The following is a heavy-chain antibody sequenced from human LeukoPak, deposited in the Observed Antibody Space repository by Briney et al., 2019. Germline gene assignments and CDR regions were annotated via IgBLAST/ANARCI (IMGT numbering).Heavy chain of an antibody. CDR2: ISHHGSNE. CDR3: ARVHDTSGYYPYFDS. D-gene: IGHD3-9*01. CDR1: GFTFSTYP. Sequence: GGSLRLSCEASGFTFSTYPMHWVRQAPDKGLEWVAMISHHGSNEYYADSVKGRFTISRDNSTNTLYLQMNNPRVEDTAIYFCARVHDTSGYYPYFDSWGQGTLVTVSS. J-gene: IGHJ4*02. V-gene: IGHV3-30*14.